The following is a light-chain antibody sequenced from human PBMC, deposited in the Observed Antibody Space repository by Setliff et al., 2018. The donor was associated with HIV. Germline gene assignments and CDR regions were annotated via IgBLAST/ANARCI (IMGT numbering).Light chain of an antibody. CDR2: DVS. V-gene: IGLV2-14*03. CDR1: SSDIGGYNY. J-gene: IGLJ2*01. CDR3: SSYTSSSTHYVI. Sequence: SALAQPASVSGSPGQSITISCTGTSSDIGGYNYVSWYQQHPGKAPKLMIYDVSYRPSGVSNRLSGSKSGNTASLTISGLQAEDEGDYYCSSYTSSSTHYVIFGGGTKGTVL.